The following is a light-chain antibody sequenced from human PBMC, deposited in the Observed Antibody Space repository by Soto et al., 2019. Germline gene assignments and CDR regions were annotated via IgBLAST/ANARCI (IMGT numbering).Light chain of an antibody. Sequence: QSALTQPASVSGSPGQSITISCTGTSSDVAGYNYVSWYQQHPGKAPKLMIYDVSNRPSGVSNRFSGSKPGNTASLTISGLQAEDEADYYCSSYTSSSTLGVFGTGTKVTVL. CDR2: DVS. CDR3: SSYTSSSTLGV. V-gene: IGLV2-14*01. CDR1: SSDVAGYNY. J-gene: IGLJ1*01.